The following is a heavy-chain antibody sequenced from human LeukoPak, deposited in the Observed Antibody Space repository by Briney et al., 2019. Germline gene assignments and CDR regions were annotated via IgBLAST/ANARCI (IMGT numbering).Heavy chain of an antibody. CDR2: IDAGGRYI. D-gene: IGHD5-12*01. CDR3: ARDRAMDIGAYDI. CDR1: GLAFSGDN. J-gene: IGHJ3*02. V-gene: IGHV3-21*01. Sequence: GGSLRLSCAASGLAFSGDNMNWVRQAPGKGLEWVSFIDAGGRYIRYADSEQGRFTISRDNDKNSLFLQINSLRAEDTAMYFCARDRAMDIGAYDIWGQGTMVTVSS.